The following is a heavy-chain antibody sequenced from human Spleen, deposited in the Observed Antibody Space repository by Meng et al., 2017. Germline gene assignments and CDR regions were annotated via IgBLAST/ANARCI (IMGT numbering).Heavy chain of an antibody. V-gene: IGHV1-18*01. CDR2: INTYNGHT. CDR1: GYTFTDHG. CDR3: ARRHSGYDP. Sequence: QGQLGQSGAEMKKPGASVKGSCKASGYTFTDHGITWVRQAPGQGLEWMGWINTYNGHTNYADKLQGRVTMTTDTSTATAYMELRSLRSDDTAIYYCARRHSGYDPWGQGTLVTASS. J-gene: IGHJ5*02. D-gene: IGHD5-12*01.